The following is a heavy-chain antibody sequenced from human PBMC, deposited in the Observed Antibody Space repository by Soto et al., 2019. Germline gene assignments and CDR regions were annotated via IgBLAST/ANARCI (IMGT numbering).Heavy chain of an antibody. CDR1: GGTFSSYA. CDR3: ARGLVIGIAARWENWFDP. J-gene: IGHJ5*02. V-gene: IGHV1-69*06. Sequence: QVQLVQSGAEVKKPGSSVKVSCKDSGGTFSSYAISWVRQAPGQGLEWMGGIIPIFGTANYAQKFQGRVTITADKSTSRAYMELSSLRSEDTAVYYCARGLVIGIAARWENWFDPWGQGTLVTVSS. D-gene: IGHD6-6*01. CDR2: IIPIFGTA.